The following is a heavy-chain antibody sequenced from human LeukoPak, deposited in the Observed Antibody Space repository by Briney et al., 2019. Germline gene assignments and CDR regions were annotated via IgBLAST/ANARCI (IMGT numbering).Heavy chain of an antibody. CDR2: INHSGST. CDR1: GGSFSGYY. CDR3: ARDPRRYSYYGGGYFDY. V-gene: IGHV4-34*01. Sequence: SETLSLTCAVYGGSFSGYYWSWIRQPPGKGLEWIGEINHSGSTNYNPSLKSRVTISVDTSKNQFSLKLSSVTAADTAVYYCARDPRRYSYYGGGYFDYWGQGTLVTVSS. D-gene: IGHD5-18*01. J-gene: IGHJ4*02.